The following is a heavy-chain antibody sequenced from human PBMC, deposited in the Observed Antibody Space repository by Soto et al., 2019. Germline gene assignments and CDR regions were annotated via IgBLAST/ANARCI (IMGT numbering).Heavy chain of an antibody. V-gene: IGHV1-8*01. CDR2: MNPQSGNT. D-gene: IGHD1-1*01. CDR1: AYTFTNYD. CDR3: AGHRYNWNQNPPHPPHNNYSVDV. Sequence: QVQLEQSGAEVKKPGASVKVSCKASAYTFTNYDINWVRQATGQGLEWMGWMNPQSGNTGYAQRFQGRISMTRDTSIRTVYMELSCLRSEDTAGYYCAGHRYNWNQNPPHPPHNNYSVDVWGQGTAVIVSS. J-gene: IGHJ6*02.